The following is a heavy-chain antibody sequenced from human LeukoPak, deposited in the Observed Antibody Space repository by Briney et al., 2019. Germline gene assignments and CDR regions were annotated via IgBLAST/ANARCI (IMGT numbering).Heavy chain of an antibody. CDR3: AREYSDILTGYYLFDS. D-gene: IGHD3-9*01. J-gene: IGHJ4*02. V-gene: IGHV4-31*03. Sequence: SQTLSLTCTVSGGSVNSGVYYWSWIRQYPGKGLEWIGSIFYSGSTYYNPSLKSRFTISVDTSKNQFSLKLSSVTAADTAVYYCAREYSDILTGYYLFDSWGQGTLVTVSS. CDR2: IFYSGST. CDR1: GGSVNSGVYY.